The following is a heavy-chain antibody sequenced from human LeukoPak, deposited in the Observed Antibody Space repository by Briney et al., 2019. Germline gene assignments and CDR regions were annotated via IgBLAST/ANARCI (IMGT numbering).Heavy chain of an antibody. V-gene: IGHV1-2*02. Sequence: ASVKVSCKASGYSFTGYYIHWVRQAPGQGLEWMGWINPDSGDTEYSQRFQGRITLTSDTSVTTAYMELSSLMSDDTAIFYCATVASIRRFYFDFWGQGTLVTVSS. J-gene: IGHJ4*02. CDR3: ATVASIRRFYFDF. CDR2: INPDSGDT. D-gene: IGHD3-3*01. CDR1: GYSFTGYY.